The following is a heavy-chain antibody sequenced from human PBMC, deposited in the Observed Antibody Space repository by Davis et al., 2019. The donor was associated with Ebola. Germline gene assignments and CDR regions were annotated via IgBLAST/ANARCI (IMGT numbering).Heavy chain of an antibody. CDR1: GYTFTNYY. CDR2: INPNDGRT. D-gene: IGHD3-22*01. CDR3: TTPGWQDSGYDVFEI. Sequence: AASVKVSCKASGYTFTNYYMHWVRQAPGQGLEWMGMINPNDGRTINAQKFQGRVTVTRDTSTTTVYMDLSSLRSSDTALYYCTTPGWQDSGYDVFEIWGQGTMVTVSS. V-gene: IGHV1-46*03. J-gene: IGHJ3*02.